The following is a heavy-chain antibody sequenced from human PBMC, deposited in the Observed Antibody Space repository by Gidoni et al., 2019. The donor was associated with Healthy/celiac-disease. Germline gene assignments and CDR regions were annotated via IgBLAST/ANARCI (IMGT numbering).Heavy chain of an antibody. CDR2: ISGSGGST. J-gene: IGHJ4*02. CDR1: GFTFSRYA. Sequence: EVQLLESGGGLVQPGGSLRLSCSASGFTFSRYAMSWVRQAPGKGLEWVSAISGSGGSTYYADSVKGRFTISRDNSKNTLYLQMNSLRAEDTAVYYCAKVPEDYYDSSGYYFDYWGQGTLVTVSS. D-gene: IGHD3-22*01. V-gene: IGHV3-23*01. CDR3: AKVPEDYYDSSGYYFDY.